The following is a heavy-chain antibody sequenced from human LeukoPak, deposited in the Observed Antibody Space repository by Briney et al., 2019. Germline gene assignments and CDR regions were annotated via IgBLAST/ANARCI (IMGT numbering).Heavy chain of an antibody. CDR2: ISGSGDRT. D-gene: IGHD3-22*01. J-gene: IGHJ3*02. CDR3: AKRDNNDYYTGLHVFDI. Sequence: GGSLRLACAASGFSFSSYAMTWVRQAPGKGPEWVSGISGSGDRTYYTDSVKGRFTISRDNSKNTLDLQMNGLRAEDTAVYFCAKRDNNDYYTGLHVFDIWGQGTMVAVSS. V-gene: IGHV3-23*01. CDR1: GFSFSSYA.